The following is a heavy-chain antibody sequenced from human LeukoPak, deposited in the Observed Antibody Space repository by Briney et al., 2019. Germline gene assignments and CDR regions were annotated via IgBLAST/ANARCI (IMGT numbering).Heavy chain of an antibody. J-gene: IGHJ4*02. CDR3: ARVTGSGSYYIDY. D-gene: IGHD3-10*01. V-gene: IGHV3-23*01. CDR2: ISGSGGST. Sequence: GGSLRLSCAASGFTSSSYAMSWVRQAPGKGLEWVSAISGSGGSTYYADSVKGRFTISRDNSKNTLYLQMNSLRAEDTAVYYCARVTGSGSYYIDYWGQGTLVTVSS. CDR1: GFTSSSYA.